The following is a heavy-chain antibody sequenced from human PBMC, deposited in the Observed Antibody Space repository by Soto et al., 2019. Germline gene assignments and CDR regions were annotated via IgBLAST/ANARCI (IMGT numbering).Heavy chain of an antibody. CDR1: GFTFSSYA. J-gene: IGHJ4*02. V-gene: IGHV3-23*01. Sequence: GGSLRLSCAASGFTFSSYAMSWVRRAPGKGLEWVSAISGSGGSTYYADSVKGRFTISRDNSKNTLYLQMNSLRAEDTAVYYCANSQWLAYYFDYWGQGTLVTVSS. D-gene: IGHD6-19*01. CDR2: ISGSGGST. CDR3: ANSQWLAYYFDY.